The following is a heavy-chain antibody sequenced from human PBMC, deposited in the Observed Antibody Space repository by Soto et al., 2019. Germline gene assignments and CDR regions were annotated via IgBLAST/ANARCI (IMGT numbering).Heavy chain of an antibody. J-gene: IGHJ6*02. CDR2: TYYRSKWYN. CDR3: ARGRSGAAAGTFYYYGMDV. CDR1: GDSVSSNSSA. Sequence: PSQTLSLTFAISGDSVSSNSSAWNWIRQSPSRGLEWLGRTYYRSKWYNDYAVSVKSRITINPDTSKNQFSLQLSSVTPEDTAVYYCARGRSGAAAGTFYYYGMDVWGQRTPLTVPS. V-gene: IGHV6-1*01. D-gene: IGHD6-13*01.